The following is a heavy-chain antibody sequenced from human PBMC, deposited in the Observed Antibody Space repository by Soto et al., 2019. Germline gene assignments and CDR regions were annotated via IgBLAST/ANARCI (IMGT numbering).Heavy chain of an antibody. CDR1: GFTFSSYW. Sequence: EVQLVESGGGLVQPGGSLRLSCAASGFTFSSYWMHWVRQAPGKGLVWVSRINSDGSSTSYADSVKGRFTISRDNAKNTLYLQMNSLRAEDTAVYYCAREWEDYGDYYYYGMDVWGQGTTVTVSS. CDR2: INSDGSST. D-gene: IGHD4-17*01. J-gene: IGHJ6*02. V-gene: IGHV3-74*01. CDR3: AREWEDYGDYYYYGMDV.